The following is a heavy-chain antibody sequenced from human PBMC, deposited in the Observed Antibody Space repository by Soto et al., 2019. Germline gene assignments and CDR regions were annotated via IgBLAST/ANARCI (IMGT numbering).Heavy chain of an antibody. CDR3: AKAYRIGLGYCSGGSCYDAFDI. Sequence: EVQLVESGGGLVQPGRSLRLSCAASGFTFDDYAMHWVRQAPGKGLEWVSGISWNSGSIGYADSVKGRFTISRDNAKNSLYLQMNSLRAEDTALYYCAKAYRIGLGYCSGGSCYDAFDIWGQGTMVTVSS. D-gene: IGHD2-15*01. V-gene: IGHV3-9*01. J-gene: IGHJ3*02. CDR1: GFTFDDYA. CDR2: ISWNSGSI.